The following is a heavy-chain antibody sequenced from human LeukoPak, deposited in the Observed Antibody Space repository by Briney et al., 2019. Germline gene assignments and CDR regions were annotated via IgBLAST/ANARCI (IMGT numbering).Heavy chain of an antibody. CDR3: AKTLEWLSLNDAFDI. J-gene: IGHJ3*02. D-gene: IGHD3-3*01. CDR1: GFTFSSYG. CDR2: ISYDGSNK. Sequence: GGSLRLSCAASGFTFSSYGMHWVRQAPGKGLEWVAVISYDGSNKYYADSVKGRFTISRDNSKNTLYLQMNSPRAEGTAVYYCAKTLEWLSLNDAFDIWGQGTMVTVSS. V-gene: IGHV3-30*18.